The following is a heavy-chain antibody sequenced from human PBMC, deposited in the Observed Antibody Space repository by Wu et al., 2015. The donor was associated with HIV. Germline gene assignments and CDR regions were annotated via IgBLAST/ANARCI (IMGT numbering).Heavy chain of an antibody. Sequence: QVQLVQSGAEVKKPGASVKVSCKASGYTFTGYFLHWVRQAPGQGLEWMGWINADTGDTRYAQKFHGRVTLTRDTSITTTYMELSGLKSDDTAVYYCARYIGYCYFDSGPWHSGHCLL. J-gene: IGHJ2*01. CDR3: ARYIGYCYFDS. CDR2: INADTGDT. CDR1: GYTFTGYF. V-gene: IGHV1-2*02.